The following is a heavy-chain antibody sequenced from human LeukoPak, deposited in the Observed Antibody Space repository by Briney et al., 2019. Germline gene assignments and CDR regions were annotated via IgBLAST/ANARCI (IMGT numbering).Heavy chain of an antibody. CDR1: GGSISSGDYY. CDR2: IYYSGST. Sequence: SETLSLXCTVSGGSISSGDYYWSWIRQPPGKGLEWIGYIYYSGSTYYNPSLKSRVTISVDTSKNQFSLKLSSVTAADTAVYYCQGYSSGWSVFGYAFDIWGQGAMVTVSS. V-gene: IGHV4-30-4*08. CDR3: QGYSSGWSVFGYAFDI. D-gene: IGHD6-19*01. J-gene: IGHJ3*02.